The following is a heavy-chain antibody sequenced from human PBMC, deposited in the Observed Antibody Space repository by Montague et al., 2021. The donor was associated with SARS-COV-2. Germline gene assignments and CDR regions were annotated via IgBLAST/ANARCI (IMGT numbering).Heavy chain of an antibody. J-gene: IGHJ6*02. D-gene: IGHD6-6*01. CDR1: GFTFSSYW. Sequence: SLRLSCAASGFTFSSYWMHEVRQAPVKGLVWASRINSDSSSTSYXYSXHVLFTISRDNAKNTLYLQMNSLRAEDTAVYYCAREMGSSLGGYYYGMDVWGQGTTVTVSS. V-gene: IGHV3-74*01. CDR3: AREMGSSLGGYYYGMDV. CDR2: INSDSSST.